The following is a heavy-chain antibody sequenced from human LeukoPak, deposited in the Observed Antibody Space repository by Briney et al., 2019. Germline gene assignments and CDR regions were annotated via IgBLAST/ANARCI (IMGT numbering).Heavy chain of an antibody. CDR3: AKSYSSGPDAFDI. CDR2: ISGRGGST. CDR1: GFTFSSHA. Sequence: PGRSLRLSCAASGFTFSSHAMNWVRQAPGKGLEWVSGISGRGGSTYYADSVKGGFTISRDNSKTTLYLQINRLRAEDTAAYYCAKSYSSGPDAFDIWGQGTMVTVSS. J-gene: IGHJ3*02. V-gene: IGHV3-23*01. D-gene: IGHD6-19*01.